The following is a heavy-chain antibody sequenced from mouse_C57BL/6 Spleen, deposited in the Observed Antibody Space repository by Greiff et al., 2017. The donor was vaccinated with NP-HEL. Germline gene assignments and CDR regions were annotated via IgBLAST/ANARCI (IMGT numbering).Heavy chain of an antibody. CDR1: GYAFSSYW. CDR3: ARLYYYGSSDFDY. D-gene: IGHD1-1*01. Sequence: VKLVESGAELVKPGASVKISCKASGYAFSSYWMNWVKQRPGKGLEWIGQIYPGDGDTNYNGKFKGKATLTADKSSSTAYMQLSSLTSEDSAVYFCARLYYYGSSDFDYWGQGTTLTVSS. J-gene: IGHJ2*01. CDR2: IYPGDGDT. V-gene: IGHV1-80*01.